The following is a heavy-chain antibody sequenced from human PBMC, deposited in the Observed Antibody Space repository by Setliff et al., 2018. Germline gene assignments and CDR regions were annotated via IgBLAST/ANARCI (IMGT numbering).Heavy chain of an antibody. CDR1: GFTFHGSA. V-gene: IGHV3-23*01. CDR3: AKMVGGSRSSGSCYFDY. J-gene: IGHJ4*02. D-gene: IGHD2-15*01. CDR2: ISGSGSGT. Sequence: LSLSCAASGFTFHGSAMSWVRQAPGKGLEWVSVISGSGSGTYFADSVKGRFTISRDNSNNTLYLQMNSLRAEDTAIYYCAKMVGGSRSSGSCYFDYWGQGTLVTVSS.